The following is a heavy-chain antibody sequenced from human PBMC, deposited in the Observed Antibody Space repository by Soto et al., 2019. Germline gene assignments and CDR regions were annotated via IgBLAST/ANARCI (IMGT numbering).Heavy chain of an antibody. CDR2: ISGSGGST. J-gene: IGHJ4*01. CDR1: GITFSSYA. CDR3: AKSFPDCGGDCYYYYFDY. Sequence: GGSLRLSCAASGITFSSYAMSWVRQAPGKGLDWVSAISGSGGSTYYADSVKGRFTISRDNSKNTLYLQMNSLRAEDTAVYYCAKSFPDCGGDCYYYYFDYWGQGTLVTVSS. V-gene: IGHV3-23*01. D-gene: IGHD2-21*02.